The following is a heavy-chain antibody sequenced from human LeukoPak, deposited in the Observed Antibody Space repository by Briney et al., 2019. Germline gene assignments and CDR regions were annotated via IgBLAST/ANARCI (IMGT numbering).Heavy chain of an antibody. D-gene: IGHD1-26*01. Sequence: SETLSLTCAVYGGSFSGYYWSWIRQPPGKGLEWIGEINHSGSTNYNPSLKSRVTISVDTSKNQFSLKLSSVTAADTAVYYCASESSGSYYADDYWGQGTLVTVSS. CDR3: ASESSGSYYADDY. J-gene: IGHJ4*02. CDR2: INHSGST. CDR1: GGSFSGYY. V-gene: IGHV4-34*01.